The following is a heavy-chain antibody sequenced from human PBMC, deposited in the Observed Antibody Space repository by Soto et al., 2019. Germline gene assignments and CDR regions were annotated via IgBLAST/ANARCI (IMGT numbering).Heavy chain of an antibody. CDR2: ISSSGDSS. Sequence: GGSLRLSCAASGFIFSSYEMNWVRQAPGKTLEWVSYISSSGDSSYYADSVKGRFTISRDNARKSLYLQMNSLRAEDTAVYYCARVYCSTTTCHVQAFDSWGQGTLLTVSS. CDR3: ARVYCSTTTCHVQAFDS. J-gene: IGHJ4*02. CDR1: GFIFSSYE. V-gene: IGHV3-48*03. D-gene: IGHD2-2*01.